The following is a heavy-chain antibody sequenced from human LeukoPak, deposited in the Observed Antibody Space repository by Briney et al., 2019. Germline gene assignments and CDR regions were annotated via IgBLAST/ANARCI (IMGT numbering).Heavy chain of an antibody. CDR1: GFTFSSYS. CDR3: ATIVVVSSSLEDY. Sequence: GGSLRLSCAASGFTFSSYSMNWVCQAPGKGLEWVANIKQDGSEKYYVDSVKGRFTISRDNAKKSLYLQMNSLRAEDTAVYYCATIVVVSSSLEDYWGQGTLVTVSS. J-gene: IGHJ4*02. D-gene: IGHD3-22*01. CDR2: IKQDGSEK. V-gene: IGHV3-7*03.